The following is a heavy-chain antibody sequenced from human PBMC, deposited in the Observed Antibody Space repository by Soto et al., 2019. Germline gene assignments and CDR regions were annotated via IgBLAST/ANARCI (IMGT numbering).Heavy chain of an antibody. V-gene: IGHV4-31*03. D-gene: IGHD4-17*01. CDR1: GGSISSGGYY. CDR3: ARVGDYGDQPQRFFDY. CDR2: IYYSGST. J-gene: IGHJ4*02. Sequence: QVQLQESGPGLVKPSQTLSLTCTVSGGSISSGGYYWSWIRQHPGKGLEWIGYIYYSGSTYYNPYLKSRVTISVDTSKNQFSLKLSSVTAADTAVYYCARVGDYGDQPQRFFDYWGQGTLVTVSS.